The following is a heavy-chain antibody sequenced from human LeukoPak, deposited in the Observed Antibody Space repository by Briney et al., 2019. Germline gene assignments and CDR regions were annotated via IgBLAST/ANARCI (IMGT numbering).Heavy chain of an antibody. D-gene: IGHD3-3*01. V-gene: IGHV4-34*01. Sequence: PGGSLRLSCTASGFTFSNAWMSWVRQAPGKGLEWIGEINHSGSTNYNPSLKSRVTISVDTSKNQFSLKLSSVTAADTAVYYCAREIGGYYDFWSGYTNWFDPWGQGTLVTVSS. CDR1: GFTFSNAW. CDR2: INHSGST. J-gene: IGHJ5*02. CDR3: AREIGGYYDFWSGYTNWFDP.